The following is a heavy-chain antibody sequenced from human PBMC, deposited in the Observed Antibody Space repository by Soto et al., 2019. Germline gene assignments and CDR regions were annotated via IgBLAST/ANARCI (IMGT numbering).Heavy chain of an antibody. CDR1: GGSISSGDYY. V-gene: IGHV4-30-4*01. D-gene: IGHD4-17*01. CDR3: ARLGPTTVPTSYFTGNYNGMDG. CDR2: IYYSGST. J-gene: IGHJ6*02. Sequence: SETLSLTCTVSGGSISSGDYYWSWIRQPPGKGLEWIGYIYYSGSTYYNPSLRSRLTISVDTSKNQFSLKLSSVTAADTAVYCCARLGPTTVPTSYFTGNYNGMDGWGQGTTVTV.